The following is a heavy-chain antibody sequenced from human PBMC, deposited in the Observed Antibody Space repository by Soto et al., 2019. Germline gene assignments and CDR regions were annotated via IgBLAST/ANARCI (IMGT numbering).Heavy chain of an antibody. CDR3: AREDGAVVPSYYYYYGMDV. V-gene: IGHV4-38-2*02. CDR2: IYHSGST. J-gene: IGHJ6*02. D-gene: IGHD2-2*01. CDR1: GYSISSGYY. Sequence: SETLSLTCTVSGYSISSGYYWGWIRQPPGKGLEWIGSIYHSGSTYYNPSLKSRVTISVDTSKNQFSLKLSSVTAADTAVYYCAREDGAVVPSYYYYYGMDVWGQGTTVTVSS.